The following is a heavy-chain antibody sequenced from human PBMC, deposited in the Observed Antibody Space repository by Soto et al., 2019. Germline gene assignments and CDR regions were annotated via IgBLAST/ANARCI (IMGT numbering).Heavy chain of an antibody. D-gene: IGHD3-10*01. V-gene: IGHV1-69*01. J-gene: IGHJ6*04. CDR1: GGSFNNYA. CDR2: IIPNFDTP. Sequence: QVHLVQSGAEVKKPGSSVKVSCKTSGGSFNNYAVSWVRQAPGQGLEWMGGIIPNFDTPNYAQKFQDRVTIIAVESTSPVYMELSRVRSNDTAVYYCAVAMVREILIFESSGMHVWGEGTTVIVSS. CDR3: AVAMVREILIFESSGMHV.